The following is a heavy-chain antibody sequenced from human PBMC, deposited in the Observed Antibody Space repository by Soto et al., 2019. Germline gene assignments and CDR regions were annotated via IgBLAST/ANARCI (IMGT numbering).Heavy chain of an antibody. V-gene: IGHV3-53*01. CDR2: LYTEGTT. Sequence: GGSLRLSCVASGLTVSHNYMAWVRQAPEMGLEWVSILYTEGTTYYTDSVKGRFTISRDSSKNTLFLQMDSLRAEDTAVYYCVRPRPSGENYGMDVWGQGTTVTVSS. J-gene: IGHJ6*02. CDR1: GLTVSHNY. D-gene: IGHD3-16*01. CDR3: VRPRPSGENYGMDV.